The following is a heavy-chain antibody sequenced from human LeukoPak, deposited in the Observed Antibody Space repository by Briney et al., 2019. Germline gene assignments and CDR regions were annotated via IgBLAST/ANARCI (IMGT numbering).Heavy chain of an antibody. V-gene: IGHV4-34*01. D-gene: IGHD3-22*01. CDR1: GGSFSGYY. CDR3: AGGGYYYDSSGYYYVALPPRY. J-gene: IGHJ4*02. Sequence: SETLSLTCAVYGGSFSGYYRSWIRQPPGKGLEWIGEINHSGSTNYNPSLKSRVTISVDTSKNQFSLKLSSVTAADTAVYYCAGGGYYYDSSGYYYVALPPRYWGQGTLVTVSS. CDR2: INHSGST.